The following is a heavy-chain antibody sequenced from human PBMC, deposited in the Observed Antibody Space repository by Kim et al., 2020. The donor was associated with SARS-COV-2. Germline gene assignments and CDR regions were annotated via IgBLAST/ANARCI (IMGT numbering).Heavy chain of an antibody. CDR2: ITPVFGTT. CDR3: ARDLSRGYYDSRGYYHYYYCLDV. J-gene: IGHJ6*02. Sequence: SVKVSCEASGGTFSTHGLSWVRQAPGQGLEWMGGITPVFGTTDYAQKFQGRVTITADDSTSTAYMELSSLRSEDTAVYYCARDLSRGYYDSRGYYHYYYCLDVWGQGSTVTGSS. D-gene: IGHD3-22*01. CDR1: GGTFSTHG. V-gene: IGHV1-69*13.